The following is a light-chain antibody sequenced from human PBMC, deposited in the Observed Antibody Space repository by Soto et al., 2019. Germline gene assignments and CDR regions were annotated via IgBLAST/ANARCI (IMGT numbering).Light chain of an antibody. CDR2: DVS. J-gene: IGLJ1*01. CDR3: SSYTSSSLPYV. V-gene: IGLV2-14*01. CDR1: SSDVGGYNY. Sequence: QSVLTQPASVSGSPGQSITISCTGTSSDVGGYNYVSWYQQHPGKAPKLMIYDVSNRPSGVSNRFSGSKSGNTASLTISGLQAEDEADYYCSSYTSSSLPYVFGTGTEVTVL.